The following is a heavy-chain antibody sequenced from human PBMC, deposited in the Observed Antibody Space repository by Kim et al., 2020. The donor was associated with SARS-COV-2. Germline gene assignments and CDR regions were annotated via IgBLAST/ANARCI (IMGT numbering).Heavy chain of an antibody. Sequence: GGSLRLSCAASGFSFSTCGMHWVRQAPGKGLEWVAVISFDGSNKYYEDFVKGRFTISRDNSQNTLSLQMDSLRVEDTAVYYCAKRMVRGVSNFGMDVWGQGTTVTVS. CDR2: ISFDGSNK. CDR3: AKRMVRGVSNFGMDV. V-gene: IGHV3-30*18. D-gene: IGHD3-10*01. CDR1: GFSFSTCG. J-gene: IGHJ6*02.